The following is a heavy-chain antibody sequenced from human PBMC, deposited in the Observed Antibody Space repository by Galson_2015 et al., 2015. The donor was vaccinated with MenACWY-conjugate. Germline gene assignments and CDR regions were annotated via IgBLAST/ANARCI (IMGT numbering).Heavy chain of an antibody. CDR3: ARGYHTAMASGLGH. CDR2: ISSNGGST. D-gene: IGHD5-18*01. J-gene: IGHJ5*02. CDR1: GFTFSSYA. V-gene: IGHV3-64*01. Sequence: SLRLSCAASGFTFSSYAMHWVRQAPGKGLEYVSAISSNGGSTYYANSVKGRFTISRDNSKNTLYLQMGSLRAEDMAVYYCARGYHTAMASGLGHWGQGTLVTVSS.